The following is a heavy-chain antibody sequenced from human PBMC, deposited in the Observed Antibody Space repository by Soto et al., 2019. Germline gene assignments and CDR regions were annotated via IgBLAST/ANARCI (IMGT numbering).Heavy chain of an antibody. D-gene: IGHD6-13*01. CDR1: GYSISSGYY. CDR3: ARTPRIAAAGTSYYFDY. Sequence: PSETLSLTCAVSGYSISSGYYWGWIRQPPGKGLEWIGSIYHSGSTYYNPSLKSRVTISVDTSKNQFSLKLSSVTAADTAVYYCARTPRIAAAGTSYYFDYWGQGTLVTVSS. CDR2: IYHSGST. V-gene: IGHV4-38-2*01. J-gene: IGHJ4*02.